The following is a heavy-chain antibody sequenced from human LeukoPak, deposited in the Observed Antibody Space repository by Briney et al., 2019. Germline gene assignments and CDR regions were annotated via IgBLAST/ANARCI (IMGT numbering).Heavy chain of an antibody. D-gene: IGHD3-10*01. Sequence: PGGSLRLSCAASGFAFSTYGMNWVRQAPGKGLEWVSYITSRSTIYYADSVKGRFTISRDNVKNSLYLEMNSLRDDDTAVYYCARRVSGSYLDYWGQRILVTVSS. CDR2: ITSRSTI. CDR1: GFAFSTYG. V-gene: IGHV3-48*02. J-gene: IGHJ4*02. CDR3: ARRVSGSYLDY.